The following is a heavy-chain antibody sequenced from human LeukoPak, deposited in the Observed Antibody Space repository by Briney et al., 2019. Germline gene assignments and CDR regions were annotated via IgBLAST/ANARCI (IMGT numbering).Heavy chain of an antibody. J-gene: IGHJ4*02. V-gene: IGHV3-33*08. Sequence: GGSLRLSCAASGFSFSSFSMNWVRQAPGKGLGWVAAIRYDGSNKYYADSVKGRFTISRDNSMNTLYLQMNSLKAEDSAVYYCATDPGPGHGSGSDYFDYWGQGTLVTVSS. D-gene: IGHD3-10*01. CDR3: ATDPGPGHGSGSDYFDY. CDR2: IRYDGSNK. CDR1: GFSFSSFS.